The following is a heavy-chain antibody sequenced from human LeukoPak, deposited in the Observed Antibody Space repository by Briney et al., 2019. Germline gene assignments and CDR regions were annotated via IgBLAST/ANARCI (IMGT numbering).Heavy chain of an antibody. CDR1: GFTFSDYY. Sequence: GGSLRLSCAASGFTFSDYYMSWIRQAPGKGLEWVSYISSSGSTIYYADSVKSRFTISRDNAKNSLYLQMNSLRAEDTAVYYCARSEEYGDYALDAFDIWGQGTMVTVSS. D-gene: IGHD4-17*01. J-gene: IGHJ3*02. V-gene: IGHV3-11*01. CDR3: ARSEEYGDYALDAFDI. CDR2: ISSSGSTI.